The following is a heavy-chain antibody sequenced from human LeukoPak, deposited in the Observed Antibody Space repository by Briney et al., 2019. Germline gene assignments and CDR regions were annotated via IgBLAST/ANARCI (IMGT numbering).Heavy chain of an antibody. CDR1: GFIFSRYG. Sequence: PGGSLLLSCGASGFIFSRYGLHWVRQPPGKGLEEIGEINHDGRTNYSTSLKSRLTMSVDTSNNHFSLRLSSVTAADTAVYYCARGTDGLDFWGQGTLVTVSS. V-gene: IGHV4-34*01. J-gene: IGHJ4*02. CDR3: ARGTDGLDF. CDR2: INHDGRT.